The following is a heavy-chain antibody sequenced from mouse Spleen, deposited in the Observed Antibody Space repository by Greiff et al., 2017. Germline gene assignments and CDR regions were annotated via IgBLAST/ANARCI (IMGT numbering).Heavy chain of an antibody. D-gene: IGHD2-4*01. V-gene: IGHV2-6*02. J-gene: IGHJ4*01. Sequence: VKLVESGPGLVAPSQSLSITCTVSGFSLTSYGVHWVRQPPGKGLEWLVVIWSDGSTTYNSALKSRLSISKDNSKSQVFLKMNSLQTDDTAMYYCARNPMITTYYAMDYWGQGTSVTVSS. CDR3: ARNPMITTYYAMDY. CDR1: GFSLTSYG. CDR2: IWSDGST.